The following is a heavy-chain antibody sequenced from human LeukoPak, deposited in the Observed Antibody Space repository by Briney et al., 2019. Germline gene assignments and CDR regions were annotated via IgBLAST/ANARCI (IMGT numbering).Heavy chain of an antibody. D-gene: IGHD5-12*01. Sequence: GGSLRLSCAVSGFTVSDYGMNWVRQAPGKGLEWVSSISSTRSYIYYADSVKGRFTISRDNAKNSLYLQMSSLRAEDTAVYYCARVVAAHQYYYAMDVWGQGTTVTVSS. CDR2: ISSTRSYI. CDR1: GFTVSDYG. V-gene: IGHV3-21*06. J-gene: IGHJ6*02. CDR3: ARVVAAHQYYYAMDV.